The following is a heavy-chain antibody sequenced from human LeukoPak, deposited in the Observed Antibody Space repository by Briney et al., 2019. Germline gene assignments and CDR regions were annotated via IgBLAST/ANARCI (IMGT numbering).Heavy chain of an antibody. Sequence: SVKVSCKASGGTFSSYAISWVRQAPGQGLEWMGGIIPIFGTANYAQKFQGRVTITADESTSTAYMELSSLRSEDTAVYCCARGGSYYEGYFDYWGQGTLVTVSS. CDR3: ARGGSYYEGYFDY. V-gene: IGHV1-69*13. D-gene: IGHD1-26*01. CDR2: IIPIFGTA. CDR1: GGTFSSYA. J-gene: IGHJ4*02.